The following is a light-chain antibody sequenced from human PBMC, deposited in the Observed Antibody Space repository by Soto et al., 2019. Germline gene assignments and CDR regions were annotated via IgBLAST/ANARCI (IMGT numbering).Light chain of an antibody. CDR1: QDIHTW. Sequence: DIQMTQSPSSVSASVGDRVTITCRASQDIHTWLAWYQQKPGKAPNLLIYGASTLQSGVPSRFSASGSGRDFTLTISSLQPEDFATYYCQQANSFPFTFGPGTIVDI. J-gene: IGKJ3*01. CDR3: QQANSFPFT. CDR2: GAS. V-gene: IGKV1-12*01.